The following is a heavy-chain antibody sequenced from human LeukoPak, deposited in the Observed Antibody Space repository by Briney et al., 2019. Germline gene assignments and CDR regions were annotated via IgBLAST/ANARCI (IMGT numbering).Heavy chain of an antibody. Sequence: PGGSLRLSCAASGFTFSTYSMNWVRQAPGKGLEWVSSISSSSSYIYYADSVKGRFTISRDNAKNSLYLQMSSLRAEDTAVYYCARTVAVAGTPFDYWGQGTLVTVSS. V-gene: IGHV3-21*01. CDR2: ISSSSSYI. CDR1: GFTFSTYS. D-gene: IGHD6-19*01. CDR3: ARTVAVAGTPFDY. J-gene: IGHJ4*02.